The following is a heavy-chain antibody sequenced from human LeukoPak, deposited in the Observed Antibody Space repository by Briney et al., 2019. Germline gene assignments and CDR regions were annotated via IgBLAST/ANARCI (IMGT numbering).Heavy chain of an antibody. V-gene: IGHV3-23*01. CDR1: GFTFSTYA. CDR2: ISGRGSST. J-gene: IGHJ3*02. Sequence: GGSLRLSCAASGFTFSTYAMGWVRQAPGKGLEWVSGISGRGSSTYYSDSVKGRFTISRDNSRNTLSLQMTSLRAEDTAVYYCAKRGGSASKGAFDIWGQGTMVTVSS. CDR3: AKRGGSASKGAFDI. D-gene: IGHD5-12*01.